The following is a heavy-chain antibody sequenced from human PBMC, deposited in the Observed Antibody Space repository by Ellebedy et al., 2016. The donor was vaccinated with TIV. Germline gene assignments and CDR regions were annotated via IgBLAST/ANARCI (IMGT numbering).Heavy chain of an antibody. J-gene: IGHJ6*02. D-gene: IGHD5-18*01. Sequence: ASVKVSCKVSGYTLTDLSMHWVRQAPGKGLEWMGGFDPEDGETIYAQKFQGRVTMTEDTSTDTAYMELNSLRSEDTAVYYCATRLSTTAIDYYYYYGMDVWGQGTTVTVSS. CDR2: FDPEDGET. V-gene: IGHV1-24*01. CDR3: ATRLSTTAIDYYYYYGMDV. CDR1: GYTLTDLS.